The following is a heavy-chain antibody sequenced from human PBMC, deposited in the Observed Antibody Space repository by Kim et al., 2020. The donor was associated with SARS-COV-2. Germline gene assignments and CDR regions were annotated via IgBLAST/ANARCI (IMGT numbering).Heavy chain of an antibody. Sequence: GGSLRLSCAASGFTFSSYWMSWVRQAPGKGPEWVANIKQDGSGKYYVDSVKGRFTISRDNAKNSLYLQMNSLRAEDTAVYYCARDLGYCSGGSCPPDFDYWGQGTLVTVSS. J-gene: IGHJ4*02. V-gene: IGHV3-7*01. CDR1: GFTFSSYW. CDR2: IKQDGSGK. D-gene: IGHD2-15*01. CDR3: ARDLGYCSGGSCPPDFDY.